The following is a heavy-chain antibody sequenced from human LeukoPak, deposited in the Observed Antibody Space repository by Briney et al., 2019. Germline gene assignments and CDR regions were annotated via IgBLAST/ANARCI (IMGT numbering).Heavy chain of an antibody. Sequence: ASVKVSCKASGGTFSSYAISWVRQAPGQGLEWMGWINPNSGGTNYAQKFQGRVTMTRDTSISTAYMELSRLRSDDTAVYYCARSTYPTYYFDYWGQGTLVTVSS. CDR3: ARSTYPTYYFDY. V-gene: IGHV1-2*02. CDR2: INPNSGGT. CDR1: GGTFSSYA. J-gene: IGHJ4*02. D-gene: IGHD2-2*01.